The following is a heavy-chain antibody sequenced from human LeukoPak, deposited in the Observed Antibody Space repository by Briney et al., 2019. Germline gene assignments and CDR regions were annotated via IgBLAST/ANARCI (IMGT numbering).Heavy chain of an antibody. J-gene: IGHJ4*02. Sequence: ASVKVSCKASGYTFTDYFMHWVRQAPGQGLEWMGWINPNSGGTNFAQKFQGRVTMTRDTSISTAYMELSSLTSDDTAVYYCARGRFSGYGADWGQGTLVTVSS. CDR2: INPNSGGT. D-gene: IGHD5-12*01. CDR1: GYTFTDYF. CDR3: ARGRFSGYGAD. V-gene: IGHV1-2*02.